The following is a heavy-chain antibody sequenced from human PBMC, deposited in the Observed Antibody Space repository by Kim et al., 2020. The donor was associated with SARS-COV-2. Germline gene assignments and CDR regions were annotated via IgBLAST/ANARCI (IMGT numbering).Heavy chain of an antibody. CDR3: TRDKFRAVARPFYYYYYIDV. D-gene: IGHD6-6*01. Sequence: GGSLRLSCAASGFTFSSSPIHWVRQSSGKGLEWLARIRTKVNSYATAYAVTVKCTFSIYRDDSKTTPFIQMNSLKIEDTADYYCTRDKFRAVARPFYYYYYIDVWAKGTTLTVSS. CDR1: GFTFSSSP. CDR2: IRTKVNSYAT. J-gene: IGHJ6*03. V-gene: IGHV3-73*01.